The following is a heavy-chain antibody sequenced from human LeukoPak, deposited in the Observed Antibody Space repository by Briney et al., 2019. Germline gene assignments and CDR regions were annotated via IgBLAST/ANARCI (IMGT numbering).Heavy chain of an antibody. D-gene: IGHD3-22*01. J-gene: IGHJ4*02. CDR1: GFTFSDYW. V-gene: IGHV3-7*01. CDR3: AKNFYNYGLFDF. Sequence: GGSLRLSCAASGFTFSDYWMSWVRQAPGKGLEWVANINPGGSEKHYVDSVKGRFTISRDNAKNSSYLQMNSLGVEDTAVYFCAKNFYNYGLFDFWGQGTLVTVSS. CDR2: INPGGSEK.